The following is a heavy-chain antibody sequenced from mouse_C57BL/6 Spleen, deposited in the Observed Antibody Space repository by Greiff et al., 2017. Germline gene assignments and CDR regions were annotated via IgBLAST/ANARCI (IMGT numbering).Heavy chain of an antibody. CDR2: IYPYNDGT. CDR1: GYTFTSYV. J-gene: IGHJ1*03. CDR3: ARSHYYGTYFDV. D-gene: IGHD1-1*01. V-gene: IGHV1-14*01. Sequence: VHVQQSGPELVKPGASVKMSCKASGYTFTSYVMHWVKQKPGQGLEWIGYIYPYNDGTKYNEKFKGKATLTSDKSSSTAYMELSSLTSEDSAVYYCARSHYYGTYFDVWGTGTTVTVSS.